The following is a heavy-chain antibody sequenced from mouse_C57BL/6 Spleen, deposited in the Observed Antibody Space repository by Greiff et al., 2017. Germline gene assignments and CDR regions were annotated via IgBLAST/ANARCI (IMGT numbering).Heavy chain of an antibody. Sequence: VQLQQSGPGLVQPSQSLSITCTVSGFSLTSYGVHWVRQSPGKGLEWLGVIWRGGSTDYNAAFMSRLSITKDNSKSQVFFKMNSLQADDTAIYYCAKKGKTYYSNDSYAMDYWGQGTSVTVSS. D-gene: IGHD2-5*01. CDR2: IWRGGST. CDR1: GFSLTSYG. V-gene: IGHV2-5*01. J-gene: IGHJ4*01. CDR3: AKKGKTYYSNDSYAMDY.